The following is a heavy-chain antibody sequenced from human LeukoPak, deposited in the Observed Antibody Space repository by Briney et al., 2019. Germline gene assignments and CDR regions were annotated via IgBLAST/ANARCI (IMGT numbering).Heavy chain of an antibody. D-gene: IGHD5-18*01. CDR1: GFTFSSYA. V-gene: IGHV3-23*01. J-gene: IGHJ4*02. CDR2: ISGSGGST. CDR3: AREREYSYAGALDY. Sequence: PGGSLRLSCAASGFTFSSYAMSWVRQAPGKGLEWVSAISGSGGSTYYADSVKGRFTISRDNSKNTLYLQMNSLRAEDTAVYYCAREREYSYAGALDYWGQGTLVTVSS.